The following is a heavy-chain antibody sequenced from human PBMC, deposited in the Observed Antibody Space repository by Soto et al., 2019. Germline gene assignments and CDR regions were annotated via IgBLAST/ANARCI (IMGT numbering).Heavy chain of an antibody. CDR2: SYYNGTS. CDR1: GGSIRVQSYY. D-gene: IGHD1-20*01. Sequence: PSETLSLTCTVSGGSIRVQSYYWTWIRQTPGKGLEWVGSSYYNGTSYFNPALKGRVTISVDTSTNQFSLRLTSVTAADTAVYYCTRRYNWNDYYFDPWGQGTLVTVSS. CDR3: TRRYNWNDYYFDP. J-gene: IGHJ5*02. V-gene: IGHV4-39*01.